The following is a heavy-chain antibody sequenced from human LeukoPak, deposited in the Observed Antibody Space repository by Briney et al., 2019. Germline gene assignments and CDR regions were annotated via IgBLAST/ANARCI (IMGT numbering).Heavy chain of an antibody. V-gene: IGHV3-7*01. CDR1: GFTFSSYW. J-gene: IGHJ3*02. D-gene: IGHD6-13*01. Sequence: GGSLRLSCAASGFTFSSYWMSWVRQAPGKGLEWVANIKQDGSEKYYVDSVKGRFTISRDNAKNSLYLQMNSLRAEDTAVYYCATAGSSSWYNAFDIWGQGTMVTVSS. CDR3: ATAGSSSWYNAFDI. CDR2: IKQDGSEK.